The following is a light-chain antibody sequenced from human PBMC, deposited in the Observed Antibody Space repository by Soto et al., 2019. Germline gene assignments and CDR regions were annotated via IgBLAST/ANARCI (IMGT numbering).Light chain of an antibody. V-gene: IGLV2-23*02. CDR3: CSYAGSSTSV. CDR2: EVS. J-gene: IGLJ2*01. CDR1: SSDVGSYNL. Sequence: QSVLTHPASVSGSPGQSITISCTGTSSDVGSYNLVSWYQQHPGKAPKLMIYEVSKRPSGVSNRFSGSKSGNTASLTISGLQAEDEADYYCCSYAGSSTSVFGGGTQLTVL.